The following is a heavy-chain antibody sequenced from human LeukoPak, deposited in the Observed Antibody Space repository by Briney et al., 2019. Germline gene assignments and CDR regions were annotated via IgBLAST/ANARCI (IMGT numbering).Heavy chain of an antibody. CDR3: ASSLKLAYCGGDCL. D-gene: IGHD2-21*02. V-gene: IGHV3-74*01. CDR2: ITTDGSST. CDR1: GFTFSRYW. J-gene: IGHJ4*02. Sequence: GGSLRLSCVDSGFTFSRYWMHWVRQAPGKGLVWVSHITTDGSSTSYADSVKGRFTISRDNAKNSLYLQMNSLRAEDTAVYYCASSLKLAYCGGDCLWGQGTLVTVSS.